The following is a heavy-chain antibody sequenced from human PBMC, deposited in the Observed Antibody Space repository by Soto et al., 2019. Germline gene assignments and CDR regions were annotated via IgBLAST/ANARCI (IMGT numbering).Heavy chain of an antibody. CDR2: INAGYGNT. D-gene: IGHD5-18*01. V-gene: IGHV1-3*01. CDR1: GYTFSSYA. J-gene: IGHJ4*02. Sequence: ASVKVSCKASGYTFSSYAMHWVRQAPGQRLEWIGWINAGYGNTKSSQKFQDRVTISRDTSASTAYMELTSLRSEDTAVYYCAREPRFAAMALFDYWGQGTLVTVSS. CDR3: AREPRFAAMALFDY.